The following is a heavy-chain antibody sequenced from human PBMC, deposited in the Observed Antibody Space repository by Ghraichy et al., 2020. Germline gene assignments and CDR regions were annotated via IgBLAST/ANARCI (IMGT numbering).Heavy chain of an antibody. Sequence: SGPTLVKPTQTLTLTCTFSGFSLSTSGMCVSWIRQPPGKALEWLARIDWDDDKYYSTSLKTRLTISKDTSKNQVVLTMTNMDPVDTATYYCAWITSKLWFGESIGYGMDVWGQGTTVTVSS. J-gene: IGHJ6*02. CDR1: GFSLSTSGMC. D-gene: IGHD3-10*01. CDR2: IDWDDDK. CDR3: AWITSKLWFGESIGYGMDV. V-gene: IGHV2-70*11.